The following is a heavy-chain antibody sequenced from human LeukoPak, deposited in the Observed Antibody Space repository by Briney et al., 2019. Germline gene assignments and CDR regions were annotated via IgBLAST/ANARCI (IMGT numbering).Heavy chain of an antibody. J-gene: IGHJ5*02. Sequence: SETLSLTCTVSGGSISSYYWSWIRQPAGKGLEWIGRIYTSGSTNYNPSLKSRVTMSVDTSKNQFSLKLSSVTAADTAVYYCARAHCSSTSCYNWFDPWGQGTLVTVSS. CDR3: ARAHCSSTSCYNWFDP. V-gene: IGHV4-4*07. CDR1: GGSISSYY. CDR2: IYTSGST. D-gene: IGHD2-2*01.